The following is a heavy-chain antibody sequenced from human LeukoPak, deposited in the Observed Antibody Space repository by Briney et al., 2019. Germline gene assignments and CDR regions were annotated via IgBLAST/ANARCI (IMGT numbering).Heavy chain of an antibody. CDR3: ARDWRVGATPGWYFDL. CDR1: GGSISSYY. V-gene: IGHV4-39*02. D-gene: IGHD1-26*01. CDR2: IYYSGSA. Sequence: SETLSLTCTVSGGSISSYYWGWIRQPPGKGLEWIGSIYYSGSAYYNPSLKSRVTISVDTSKNQFSLKLSSVTAADTAVYYCARDWRVGATPGWYFDLWGRGTLVTVSS. J-gene: IGHJ2*01.